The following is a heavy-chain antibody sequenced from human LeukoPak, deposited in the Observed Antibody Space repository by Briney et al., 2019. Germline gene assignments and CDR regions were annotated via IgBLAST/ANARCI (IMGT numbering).Heavy chain of an antibody. CDR3: ARGLGIAVAGFPPPLYNWFDP. J-gene: IGHJ5*02. D-gene: IGHD6-19*01. CDR2: INHSGST. V-gene: IGHV4-34*01. CDR1: GGSSSGYY. Sequence: SETLSLTCAVYGGSSSGYYWSWIRQPPGKGLEWIGEINHSGSTNYNPSLKSRVTISVDTSKNQFSLKLSSVTAADTAVYYCARGLGIAVAGFPPPLYNWFDPWGQGTLVTVSS.